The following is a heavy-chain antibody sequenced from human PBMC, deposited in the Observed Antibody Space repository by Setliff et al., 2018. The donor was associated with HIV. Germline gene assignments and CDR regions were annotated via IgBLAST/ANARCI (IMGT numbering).Heavy chain of an antibody. CDR2: ISQSGST. CDR1: GGSIRSSGCS. CDR3: ARDSRLTWYQDMEHY. Sequence: SETLSLTCAVSGGSIRSSGCSWSWIRQPPGKGLEWIGYISQSGSTYYNPSLKSRVTISVDRSKNQFSLKLSSVTAADTAVYYCARDSRLTWYQDMEHYWGQGTLVTVSS. V-gene: IGHV4-30-2*01. J-gene: IGHJ4*02. D-gene: IGHD2-2*01.